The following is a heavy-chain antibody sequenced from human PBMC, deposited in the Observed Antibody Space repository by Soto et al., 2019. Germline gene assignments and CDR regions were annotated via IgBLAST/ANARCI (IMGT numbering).Heavy chain of an antibody. V-gene: IGHV1-18*01. J-gene: IGHJ4*02. CDR1: GYTFTSYG. D-gene: IGHD5-18*01. CDR2: ISPYNGNT. CDR3: AREGYRYGHDY. Sequence: ASVKVSCKASGYTFTSYGISWVRQAPGQGLEWMGWISPYNGNTSYAQKIQGRVTMTTDTYTSTAYMELRSLRSDDTAVYYCAREGYRYGHDYWGQGTLVTVSS.